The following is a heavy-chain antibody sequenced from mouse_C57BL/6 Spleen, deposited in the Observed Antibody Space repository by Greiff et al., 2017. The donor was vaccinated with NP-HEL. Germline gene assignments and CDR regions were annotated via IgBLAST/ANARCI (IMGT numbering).Heavy chain of an antibody. Sequence: QVHVKQPGAELVKPGASVKLSCKASGYTFTSYWMQWVKQRPGQGLEWIGEIDPSDSYTNYNQKFKGKATLTVDTSSSTAYMQLSSLTSEDSAVYYCARSGAGRWYFDVWGTGTTVTVSS. CDR3: ARSGAGRWYFDV. CDR1: GYTFTSYW. D-gene: IGHD3-3*01. J-gene: IGHJ1*03. V-gene: IGHV1-50*01. CDR2: IDPSDSYT.